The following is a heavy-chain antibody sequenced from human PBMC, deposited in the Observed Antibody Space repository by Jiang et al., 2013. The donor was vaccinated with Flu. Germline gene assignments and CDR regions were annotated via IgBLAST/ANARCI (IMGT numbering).Heavy chain of an antibody. J-gene: IGHJ2*01. V-gene: IGHV5-51*03. CDR1: SFSFSYYW. Sequence: GAEVKKPGESLSISCKASSFSFSYYWIAWVRQMPGKGLEWVGIIDPSDSDTRYSPSFEGQVTISADKSSTTAYLQWSSLKASDTAMYYCARIFGYCRGRNCRNWYFDLWGRGTLVTVSS. CDR2: IDPSDSDT. CDR3: ARIFGYCRGRNCRNWYFDL. D-gene: IGHD2-15*01.